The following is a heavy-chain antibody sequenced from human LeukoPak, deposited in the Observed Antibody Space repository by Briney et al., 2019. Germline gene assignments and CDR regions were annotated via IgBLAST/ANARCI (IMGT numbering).Heavy chain of an antibody. CDR3: ARGKLAVRGDGAFDI. CDR1: GGTFSSYA. Sequence: SVKVSCEASGGTFSSYAISWVRQAPGQGLEWMGGIIPIFGTANYAQKFQGGVTITTDESTSTAYMELSSLRSEDTAVYYCARGKLAVRGDGAFDIWGQGTMVTVSS. D-gene: IGHD3-10*01. J-gene: IGHJ3*02. CDR2: IIPIFGTA. V-gene: IGHV1-69*05.